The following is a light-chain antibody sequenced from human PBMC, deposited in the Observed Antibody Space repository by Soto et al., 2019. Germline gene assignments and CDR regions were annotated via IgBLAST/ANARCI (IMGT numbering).Light chain of an antibody. CDR2: STT. J-gene: IGLJ3*02. V-gene: IGLV1-44*01. Sequence: QSVLAQPPSASGTAGQRVTISCSGSTPNVGRHTVNWYQQVPGTAPKILIYSTTQRPSGVPDRFSASKSGASASLAISGLQSGDEAHYYCATWDDSLNGWVFGGGTKLTVL. CDR3: ATWDDSLNGWV. CDR1: TPNVGRHT.